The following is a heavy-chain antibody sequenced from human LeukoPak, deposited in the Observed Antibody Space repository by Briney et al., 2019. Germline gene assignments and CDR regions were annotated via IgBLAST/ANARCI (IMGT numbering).Heavy chain of an antibody. CDR2: IYYSGST. D-gene: IGHD2-2*01. V-gene: IGHV4-59*05. Sequence: PSETLSLTCTVSGVSISSYSWTWIRQPPGKGLEWIGSIYYSGSTYYNPSLKSRVTISVDTSKNQFSLKLSSVTAADTAVYYCARHGGRGSRGNWFDPWGQGTLVTVSS. CDR3: ARHGGRGSRGNWFDP. J-gene: IGHJ5*02. CDR1: GVSISSYS.